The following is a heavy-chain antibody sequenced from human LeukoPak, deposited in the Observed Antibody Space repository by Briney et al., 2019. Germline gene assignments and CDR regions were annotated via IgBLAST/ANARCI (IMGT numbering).Heavy chain of an antibody. CDR2: IYYSGST. Sequence: PSETLSLTCTVSGGSISISSYYWGWIRQPPGKGLEWIGSIYYSGSTYYNPSLKSRVTISVDTSKNQFSLKLSSVTAADTAVYYCARAEQQLVLGWFDPWGQGTLVTVSS. CDR1: GGSISISSYY. V-gene: IGHV4-39*01. CDR3: ARAEQQLVLGWFDP. J-gene: IGHJ5*02. D-gene: IGHD6-13*01.